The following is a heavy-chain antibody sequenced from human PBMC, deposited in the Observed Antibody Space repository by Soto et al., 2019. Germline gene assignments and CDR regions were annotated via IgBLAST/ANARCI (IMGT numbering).Heavy chain of an antibody. CDR3: ARPITMVRGVSKPYSYYGMDV. CDR2: IYYSGST. J-gene: IGHJ6*02. D-gene: IGHD3-10*01. V-gene: IGHV4-39*01. Sequence: SETLSLTCTVSGGSISSSSYYWGWIRQPPGKGLEWIGSIYYSGSTYYNPSLKSRVTISVDTSKNQFSLKLSSVTAADTAVYYCARPITMVRGVSKPYSYYGMDVWGQGTTVTVSS. CDR1: GGSISSSSYY.